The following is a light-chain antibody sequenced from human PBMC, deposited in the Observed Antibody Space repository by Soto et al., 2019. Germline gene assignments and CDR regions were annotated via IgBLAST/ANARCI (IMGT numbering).Light chain of an antibody. CDR3: QHYGSSLPMYT. CDR2: ATS. V-gene: IGKV3-20*01. CDR1: QSVSSQY. J-gene: IGKJ2*01. Sequence: ETVVTQSPGTLSLSPGERATLSCTASQSVSSQYLAWYQQKPGQAPRLLIYATSTRATGIPDRFSGSGSGSDFTLTISRLEPEDFAVYYFQHYGSSLPMYTFGQGTNLEIK.